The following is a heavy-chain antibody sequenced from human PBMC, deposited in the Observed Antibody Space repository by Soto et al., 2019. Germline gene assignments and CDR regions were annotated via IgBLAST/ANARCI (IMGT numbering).Heavy chain of an antibody. V-gene: IGHV4-39*07. D-gene: IGHD3-9*01. Sequence: SGTLDLPSTVSWGSMNSTTYFWAWIHQPPGKGLEWIGTISYTGSTNYNPSLKSRVTISVDTSKNQFSLKLTSVTAEDTAVYYCARETRERYFAWLSLPIDYWGQGTLVTVSS. CDR1: WGSMNSTTYF. J-gene: IGHJ4*02. CDR3: ARETRERYFAWLSLPIDY. CDR2: ISYTGST.